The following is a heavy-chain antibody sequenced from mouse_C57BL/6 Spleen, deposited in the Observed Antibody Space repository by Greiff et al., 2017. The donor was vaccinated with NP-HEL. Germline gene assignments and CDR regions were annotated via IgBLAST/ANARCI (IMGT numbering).Heavy chain of an antibody. V-gene: IGHV1-80*01. Sequence: QVHVKQSGAELVKPGASVKISCKASGYAFSSYWMNWVKQRPGKGLEWIGQIYPGDGDTNYNGKFKGKATLTADKSSSTAYMQLSSLTSEDSAVYFCARSFITTVVPDYWGQGTTLTVSS. J-gene: IGHJ2*01. CDR3: ARSFITTVVPDY. D-gene: IGHD1-1*01. CDR2: IYPGDGDT. CDR1: GYAFSSYW.